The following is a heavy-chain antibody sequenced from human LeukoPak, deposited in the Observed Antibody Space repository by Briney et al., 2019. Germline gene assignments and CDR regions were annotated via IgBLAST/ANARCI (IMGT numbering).Heavy chain of an antibody. CDR1: GYTFTAYY. CDR2: INPNNGVT. CDR3: ASDHSSSSISWKSYYFYMDV. J-gene: IGHJ6*03. V-gene: IGHV1-2*02. D-gene: IGHD6-6*01. Sequence: ASAKVSCKASGYTFTAYYLHWVRQAPGRGLEWMGWINPNNGVTKRAQKFQGRVTMTRDTSISTAYMQLSSLGSDGTAFYYCASDHSSSSISWKSYYFYMDVWGKGTTVTVSS.